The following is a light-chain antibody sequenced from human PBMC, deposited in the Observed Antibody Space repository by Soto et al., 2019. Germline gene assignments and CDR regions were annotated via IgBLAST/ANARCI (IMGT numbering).Light chain of an antibody. Sequence: EIVFTNNPPTRSVSKQQRSPVSCRTSQSVSSNLAWYQQKPGQAPRLLIYGASTRATGIPARFSGSGSGTEFTLTISSLQSEHFAVYYCQQYNNWPPWTFGQGTKVDIK. J-gene: IGKJ1*01. CDR3: QQYNNWPPWT. CDR1: QSVSSN. CDR2: GAS. V-gene: IGKV3-15*01.